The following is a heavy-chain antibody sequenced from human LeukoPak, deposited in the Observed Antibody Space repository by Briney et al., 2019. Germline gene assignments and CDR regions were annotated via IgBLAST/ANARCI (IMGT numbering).Heavy chain of an antibody. V-gene: IGHV1-8*01. CDR1: GFSFTTYD. D-gene: IGHD3-22*01. Sequence: ASVEVSCKASGFSFTTYDINWARQATGQGLEWMGWMNPSSGKSAYAQKFQGRVTMTTDTSTSTAYMELSSLRSEDTAVYYCARDFYDTSGSSFIYYGLDVWGQGPTVTVSS. J-gene: IGHJ6*02. CDR2: MNPSSGKS. CDR3: ARDFYDTSGSSFIYYGLDV.